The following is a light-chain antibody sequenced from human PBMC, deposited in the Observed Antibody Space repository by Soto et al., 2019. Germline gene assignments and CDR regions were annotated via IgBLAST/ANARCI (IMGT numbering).Light chain of an antibody. V-gene: IGLV2-14*03. Sequence: QSALTQPASVSASPGQSITISCTGTSSDIGRYNYVSWYQQYPGKAPKLILYDVSKRPSGVADRFAGSKSGNTASLTISGLQPEDEADYYCISYKSSSTYLFGTGTKLTVL. CDR2: DVS. CDR1: SSDIGRYNY. J-gene: IGLJ1*01. CDR3: ISYKSSSTYL.